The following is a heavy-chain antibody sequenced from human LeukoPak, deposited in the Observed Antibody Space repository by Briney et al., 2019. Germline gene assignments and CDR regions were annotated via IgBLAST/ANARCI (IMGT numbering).Heavy chain of an antibody. CDR3: TRDYDFWKY. V-gene: IGHV3-49*03. CDR2: IRSKAYGGTT. CDR1: GFTFSDYA. Sequence: GGSLRLSCTASGFTFSDYAMSWFRQAPGKGLEWVGFIRSKAYGGTTEYAASVKGRFTISRDDSKNIAFLQMNSLKTEDTAVYYCTRDYDFWKYWGQGTLVTVSS. J-gene: IGHJ4*02. D-gene: IGHD3-3*01.